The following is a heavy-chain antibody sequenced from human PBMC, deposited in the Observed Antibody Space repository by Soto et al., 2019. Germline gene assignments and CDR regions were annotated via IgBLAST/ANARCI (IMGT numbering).Heavy chain of an antibody. CDR3: ATEWLLSFFDY. CDR1: GFTFSNYD. Sequence: GSLRLSCAASGFTFSNYDMHWVRQVTGKGLEWVSTIGTAGDTYYPGSVKGRFTISRENAKNSLYLQMNSLRAEDTAVYYCATEWLLSFFDYWGQGTLVTVSS. V-gene: IGHV3-13*01. D-gene: IGHD3-3*01. J-gene: IGHJ4*02. CDR2: IGTAGDT.